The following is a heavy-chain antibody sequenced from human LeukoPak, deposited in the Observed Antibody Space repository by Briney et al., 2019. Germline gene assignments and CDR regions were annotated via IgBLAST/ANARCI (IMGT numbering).Heavy chain of an antibody. V-gene: IGHV3-21*01. CDR2: ISSSSSYI. J-gene: IGHJ4*02. CDR3: AGSTLWFGEYFFDY. D-gene: IGHD3-10*01. Sequence: GSLRLSCAASGFTFSSYSMNWVRQAPGKGLEWVSSISSSSSYIYYADSVKGRFTISRDNAKNSLYLQMNSLRAEDTAVYYCAGSTLWFGEYFFDYWGQGTLVTVSS. CDR1: GFTFSSYS.